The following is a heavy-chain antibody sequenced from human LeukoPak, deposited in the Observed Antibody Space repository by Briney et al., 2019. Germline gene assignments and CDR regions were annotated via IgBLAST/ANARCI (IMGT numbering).Heavy chain of an antibody. D-gene: IGHD2-21*01. CDR2: ISGSGVIT. Sequence: GGSLRLSCAASGFTFSSYAMSWVRQAPGKGLEWVSTISGSGVITYYADSVKGRFTISRDNSKNTLYLQMNSLRAEDTAVYYCAYIPTRDAFDIWGQGTMVTVSS. CDR1: GFTFSSYA. CDR3: AYIPTRDAFDI. V-gene: IGHV3-23*01. J-gene: IGHJ3*02.